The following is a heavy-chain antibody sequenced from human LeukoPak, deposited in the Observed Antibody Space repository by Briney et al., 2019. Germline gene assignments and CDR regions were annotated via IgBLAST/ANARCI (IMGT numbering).Heavy chain of an antibody. V-gene: IGHV4-34*01. Sequence: SETLSLTCSVSDGSINSYYWSWIRQPPGKGLEWIGEINHSGSTNYNPSLKSRVTISVDTSKNQFSLKLSSVTAADTAVYYCASRSRFGRGSSGWQTSYYFDYWGQGTLVTVSS. J-gene: IGHJ4*02. CDR1: DGSINSYY. CDR3: ASRSRFGRGSSGWQTSYYFDY. D-gene: IGHD6-19*01. CDR2: INHSGST.